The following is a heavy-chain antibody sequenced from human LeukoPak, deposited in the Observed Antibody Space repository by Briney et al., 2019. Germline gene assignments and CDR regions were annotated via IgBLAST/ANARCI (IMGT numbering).Heavy chain of an antibody. CDR3: VKPKVGATFDS. Sequence: GRSLTLSCSGAGFTVSSYGLDWVRQAAGEGREYVSGISMNGGDTYYVDSRTGTSIIARDHSKNTVSLQMRSLRAEDTVVYCCVKPKVGATFDSWGQGTLVTVS. J-gene: IGHJ4*02. D-gene: IGHD1-26*01. V-gene: IGHV3-64D*06. CDR1: GFTVSSYG. CDR2: ISMNGGDT.